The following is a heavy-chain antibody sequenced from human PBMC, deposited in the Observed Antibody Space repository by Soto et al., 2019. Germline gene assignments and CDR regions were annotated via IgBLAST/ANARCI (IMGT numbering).Heavy chain of an antibody. V-gene: IGHV4-34*01. CDR3: ARGTNYYDSSGRYYFDY. J-gene: IGHJ4*02. Sequence: QVQLQQWGAGLLKPSETLSLTCAVYGGSFSGYYWSWIRQPPGKGLEWIGEINHSGSTNYNPSLKSRITISVDTSKNQFSLKLISVTAADTAVYYCARGTNYYDSSGRYYFDYWGQGTLVTVSS. CDR1: GGSFSGYY. CDR2: INHSGST. D-gene: IGHD3-22*01.